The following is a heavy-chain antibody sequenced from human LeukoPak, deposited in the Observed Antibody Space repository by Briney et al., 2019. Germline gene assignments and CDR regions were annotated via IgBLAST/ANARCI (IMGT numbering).Heavy chain of an antibody. D-gene: IGHD6-19*01. CDR1: GFTVSSNY. CDR3: ARVPPYIAVPGGDYMDV. Sequence: GGSLRLSCAASGFTVSSNYMSCVRQAPGKGLEWVSVIYSGGSTYYIDSVKGRFTISRDNPRNTLYLQMNSLRPEDTAVYYCARVPPYIAVPGGDYMDVWGKGTTVTVSS. CDR2: IYSGGST. V-gene: IGHV3-53*05. J-gene: IGHJ6*03.